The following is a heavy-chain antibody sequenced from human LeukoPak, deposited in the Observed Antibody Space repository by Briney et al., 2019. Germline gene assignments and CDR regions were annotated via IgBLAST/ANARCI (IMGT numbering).Heavy chain of an antibody. J-gene: IGHJ4*02. V-gene: IGHV3-7*01. CDR3: AGGVSGSYLGSVDY. Sequence: GGSLRLSCAASGFTFSSYWMSWVRQAPGKGLEWVANIKQDGSEKYYVDSVKGRFTISRDNAKNSLYLQMNSLRAEDTAVYYCAGGVSGSYLGSVDYWGQGTLVTVSS. D-gene: IGHD1-26*01. CDR2: IKQDGSEK. CDR1: GFTFSSYW.